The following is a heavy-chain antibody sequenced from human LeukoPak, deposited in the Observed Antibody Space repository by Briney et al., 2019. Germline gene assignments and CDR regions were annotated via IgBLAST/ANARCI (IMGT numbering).Heavy chain of an antibody. V-gene: IGHV4-59*01. D-gene: IGHD2-21*02. CDR3: ARYYCGGHCYGFDY. J-gene: IGHJ4*02. Sequence: SETLSLTCTVSGGSISSYYWSWIRQPPGKGLEWIGYFYYSGSTNYNSSLKSRVTISVDTSKNQFSLKLSSVTAADTAVYYCARYYCGGHCYGFDYWGQGTLVTVSS. CDR1: GGSISSYY. CDR2: FYYSGST.